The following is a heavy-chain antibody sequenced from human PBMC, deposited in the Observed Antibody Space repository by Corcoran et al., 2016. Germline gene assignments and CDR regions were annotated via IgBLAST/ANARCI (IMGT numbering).Heavy chain of an antibody. Sequence: EVQLVESGGGLVQPGGSLRLSCAASGFTFSSYSMNWVRQAPGKGLEWVSYISSSSSTIYYANSVKGRFTISRDNAKNSLYLQMNSLRDEDTAVYYCARDQGSRVVDYGMDVWGQGTTVTVSS. CDR2: ISSSSSTI. V-gene: IGHV3-48*02. CDR1: GFTFSSYS. CDR3: ARDQGSRVVDYGMDV. D-gene: IGHD3-3*01. J-gene: IGHJ6*02.